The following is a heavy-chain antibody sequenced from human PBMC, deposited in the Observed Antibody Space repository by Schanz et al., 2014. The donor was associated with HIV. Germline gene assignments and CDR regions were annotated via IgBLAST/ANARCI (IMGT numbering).Heavy chain of an antibody. Sequence: QVELVESGGGVVQPGRSLRLSCAASGFTFSSYGIHWVRQAPGKGLEWVAVISYDGSNKYYADSVKGRFTISRDNSKNTLYLQMNSLRREDTAVYYCAKVGRIYSTTWIDYWGQGTLVTVSS. CDR2: ISYDGSNK. V-gene: IGHV3-30*18. D-gene: IGHD2-2*01. CDR1: GFTFSSYG. J-gene: IGHJ4*02. CDR3: AKVGRIYSTTWIDY.